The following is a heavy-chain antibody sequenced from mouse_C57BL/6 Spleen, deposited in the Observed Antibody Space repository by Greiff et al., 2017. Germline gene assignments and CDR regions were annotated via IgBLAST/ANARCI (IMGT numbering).Heavy chain of an antibody. J-gene: IGHJ4*01. CDR1: GYSFTDDN. CDR2: IKPNYGTT. D-gene: IGHD4-1*01. Sequence: EVQLQQSGPELVKPGASVKISCKASGYSFTDDNMNGVKQSHGKSLEWIGVIKPNYGTTSYNQKFKGKATLTVDQSSSTAYMQLHSLTSEDSAVYYCARRETGTPYAMDYWGQGTSVTVSS. CDR3: ARRETGTPYAMDY. V-gene: IGHV1-39*01.